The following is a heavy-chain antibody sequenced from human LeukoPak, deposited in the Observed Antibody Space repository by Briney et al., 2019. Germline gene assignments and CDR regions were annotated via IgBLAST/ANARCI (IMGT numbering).Heavy chain of an antibody. V-gene: IGHV5-51*01. CDR2: IYPGDSDT. CDR3: ARHETGMGYYYYGMDV. Sequence: GESLKISCKGSGYSFTSYWIGWVRQMPGKGLEWMGIIYPGDSDTRYSPSFQGQVTISADKSISTAYLQWSSLKASDTAMYYCARHETGMGYYYYGMDVWGQGTTVTVSS. CDR1: GYSFTSYW. D-gene: IGHD3-9*01. J-gene: IGHJ6*02.